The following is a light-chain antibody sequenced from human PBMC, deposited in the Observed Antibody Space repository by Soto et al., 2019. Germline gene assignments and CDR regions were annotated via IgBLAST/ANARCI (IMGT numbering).Light chain of an antibody. V-gene: IGKV1-39*01. CDR2: ATS. J-gene: IGKJ1*01. CDR1: QSISAY. CDR3: QQGYTTPGT. Sequence: DIQMTQSPSSLSASVGDRVTITCRASQSISAYLNWYQQQPGKAPKLLIYATSSLQSGVPSRFSGSGSGTEFTLTISSLQPEDFAIYYCQQGYTTPGTFGQGTKVE.